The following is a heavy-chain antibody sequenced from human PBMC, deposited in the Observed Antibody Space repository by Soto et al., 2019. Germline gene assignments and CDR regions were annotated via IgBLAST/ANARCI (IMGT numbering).Heavy chain of an antibody. V-gene: IGHV1-8*01. CDR3: ARGVMWDTARVDY. J-gene: IGHJ4*02. CDR2: MNPNSGNT. CDR1: GYTFTSYD. D-gene: IGHD5-18*01. Sequence: GASVKVSWKASGYTFTSYDINWVRQATGQGLEWMGWMNPNSGNTGYAQKFQGRVTMTRNTSISTAYMELSSLRSEDTAVYYGARGVMWDTARVDYWGQRTLVTVSS.